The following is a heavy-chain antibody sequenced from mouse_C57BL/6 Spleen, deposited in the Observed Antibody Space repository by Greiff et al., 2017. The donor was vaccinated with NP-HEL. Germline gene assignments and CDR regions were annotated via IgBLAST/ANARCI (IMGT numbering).Heavy chain of an antibody. Sequence: VQRVESGAELVKPGASVKISCKASGYAFSRYWMNWVKQRPGTGLEWIGQIYPGDGDTNYNGKFKGKATLTADKSSSTAYMQLSSLTSEDSAVYFCARNYGNYVGAMDYWGQGTSVTVSS. D-gene: IGHD2-1*01. V-gene: IGHV1-80*01. J-gene: IGHJ4*01. CDR3: ARNYGNYVGAMDY. CDR2: IYPGDGDT. CDR1: GYAFSRYW.